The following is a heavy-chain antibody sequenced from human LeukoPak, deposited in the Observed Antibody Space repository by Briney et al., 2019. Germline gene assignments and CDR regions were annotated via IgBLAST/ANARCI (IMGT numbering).Heavy chain of an antibody. J-gene: IGHJ5*02. Sequence: PGGSLRLSCAASGFTFSSYGMHWVRQAPGKGLERVAVISYDGSNKYYADSVKGRFTISRDNSKNTLSLQMSSLRAEDTAVYYCARALTDSGYYPNWFDPWGQGTLVTVSS. V-gene: IGHV3-30*03. CDR1: GFTFSSYG. CDR3: ARALTDSGYYPNWFDP. D-gene: IGHD3-22*01. CDR2: ISYDGSNK.